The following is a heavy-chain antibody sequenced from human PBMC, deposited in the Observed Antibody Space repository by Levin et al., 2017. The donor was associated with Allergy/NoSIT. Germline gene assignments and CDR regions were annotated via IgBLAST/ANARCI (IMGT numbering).Heavy chain of an antibody. CDR3: AKGWSGDGGDVHS. V-gene: IGHV3-23*01. CDR2: LNGGGGST. J-gene: IGHJ4*02. CDR1: GFTFSSYA. D-gene: IGHD2-21*02. Sequence: PGESLKISCAASGFTFSSYAMNWVRQAPGKGLEWVSSLNGGGGSTYYADSVKGRFTISRDNSKNTLYLQMTSLRAEDTALYYCAKGWSGDGGDVHSWGQGTLVAVSS.